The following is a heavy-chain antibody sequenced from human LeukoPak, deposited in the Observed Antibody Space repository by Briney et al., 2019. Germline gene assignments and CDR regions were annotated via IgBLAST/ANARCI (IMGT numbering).Heavy chain of an antibody. J-gene: IGHJ3*02. D-gene: IGHD5/OR15-5a*01. CDR1: GYSFTSYW. CDR3: ARDLRSTEGAFDI. CDR2: IYPGDSDT. V-gene: IGHV5-51*01. Sequence: HGESLKISCKGSGYSFTSYWIGWVRQMPGKGLEWMGIIYPGDSDTRYGPSFQGQVTISADKSISTAYLQWSSLRASDTAMYYCARDLRSTEGAFDIWGQGTMVTVSS.